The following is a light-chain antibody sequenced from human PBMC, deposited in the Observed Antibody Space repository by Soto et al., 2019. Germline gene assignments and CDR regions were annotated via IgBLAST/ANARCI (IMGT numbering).Light chain of an antibody. CDR1: TSDVGSYDY. V-gene: IGLV2-11*01. Sequence: QSALTQPRSVSGSPGQSVAISFTGTTSDVGSYDYVSWYQQHPGKAPELIIFDVTKRPSGVPDRFSGSKSGNTASLTISGLQAEDEADYFCCSYAGDFYVFGSGTKLTVL. J-gene: IGLJ1*01. CDR3: CSYAGDFYV. CDR2: DVT.